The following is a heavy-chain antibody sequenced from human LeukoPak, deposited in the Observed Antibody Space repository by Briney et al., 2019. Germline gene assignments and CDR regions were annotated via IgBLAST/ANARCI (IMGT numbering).Heavy chain of an antibody. D-gene: IGHD3-22*01. J-gene: IGHJ4*02. Sequence: SETLSLTCAVSSYSISSGYYWGWIRQPPGKGLEWIGSIYHSGSTYYNPSLKSRVTISVDTSKNQFSLKLSSVTAADTAVYYCARLRNYYDSSGDDYWGQGTLVTVSS. CDR1: SYSISSGYY. CDR3: ARLRNYYDSSGDDY. V-gene: IGHV4-38-2*01. CDR2: IYHSGST.